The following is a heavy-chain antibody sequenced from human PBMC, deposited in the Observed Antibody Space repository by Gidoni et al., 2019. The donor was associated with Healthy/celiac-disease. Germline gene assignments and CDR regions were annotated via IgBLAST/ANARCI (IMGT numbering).Heavy chain of an antibody. Sequence: QVQLVESGGGVVQPGRSLRLSCAASGFTFSIYGMHWVSQAPGKGLEWVAVISYDGSNKYYADSVKGRFTISRDNSKNTLYLQMNSLRAEDTAVYYCAKDYYDSSGYYPVPHWYFDLWGRGTLVTVSS. CDR3: AKDYYDSSGYYPVPHWYFDL. V-gene: IGHV3-30*18. CDR1: GFTFSIYG. J-gene: IGHJ2*01. D-gene: IGHD3-22*01. CDR2: ISYDGSNK.